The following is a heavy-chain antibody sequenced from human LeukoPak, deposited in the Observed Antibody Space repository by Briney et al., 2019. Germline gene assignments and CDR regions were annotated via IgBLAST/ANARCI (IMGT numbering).Heavy chain of an antibody. CDR1: GYTFTSYD. D-gene: IGHD3-3*01. Sequence: ASVKVSCKASGYTFTSYDINWVRQATGQGLEWMGWMNPNSGGTNYAQKFQGRVTMTRDTSISTAYMELSRLRSDDTAVYYCAREIRFLEWLPTCDYWGQGTLVTVSS. CDR2: MNPNSGGT. J-gene: IGHJ4*02. CDR3: AREIRFLEWLPTCDY. V-gene: IGHV1-2*02.